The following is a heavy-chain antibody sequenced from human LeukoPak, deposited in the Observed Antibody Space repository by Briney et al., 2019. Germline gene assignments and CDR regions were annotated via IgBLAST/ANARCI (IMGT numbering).Heavy chain of an antibody. J-gene: IGHJ4*02. Sequence: SETLSLTCTVSGGSISGYYWSWLGQPPGKGLEWIGEINHSGSTNYNPSLKSRVTISVDTSKNQFSLKLSSVTAADTAVYYCARGPLNGWYATYYFDYWGQGTLVTVSS. CDR1: GGSISGYY. CDR3: ARGPLNGWYATYYFDY. V-gene: IGHV4-34*01. D-gene: IGHD6-19*01. CDR2: INHSGST.